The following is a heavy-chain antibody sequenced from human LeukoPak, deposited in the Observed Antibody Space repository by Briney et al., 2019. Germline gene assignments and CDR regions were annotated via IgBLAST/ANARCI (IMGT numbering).Heavy chain of an antibody. Sequence: RGSLRLSCAASGFTFSSYDMHWVRQAPGKGLEWVAVISYDGSNKYNADSVKGRFTISGDDSKNTLYLQMNSLRPEDTAVYFCAKSGDQITFDYWGQGTLVTVSS. D-gene: IGHD7-27*01. CDR2: ISYDGSNK. CDR1: GFTFSSYD. J-gene: IGHJ4*02. CDR3: AKSGDQITFDY. V-gene: IGHV3-30*18.